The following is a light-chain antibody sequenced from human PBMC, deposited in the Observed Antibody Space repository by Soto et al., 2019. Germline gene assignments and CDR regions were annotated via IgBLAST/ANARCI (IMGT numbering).Light chain of an antibody. J-gene: IGKJ4*01. V-gene: IGKV3-15*01. CDR3: QQYHDWPPLT. Sequence: EIVMTQSPATLSVSPGERATLSCRASQSVGNNLAWYQQQPGQAPRLLIHGPSTRPTGVPGRFSGSGSGTEFTLTIASLQSEDFAVYYCQQYHDWPPLTFGGGTKVEIK. CDR2: GPS. CDR1: QSVGNN.